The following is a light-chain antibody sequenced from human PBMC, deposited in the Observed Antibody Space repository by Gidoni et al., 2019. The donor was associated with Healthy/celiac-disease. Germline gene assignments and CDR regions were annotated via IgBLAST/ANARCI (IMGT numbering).Light chain of an antibody. CDR1: SSNIVTNY. CDR3: GAWDSSLSAWV. J-gene: IGLJ2*01. CDR2: DNN. Sequence: SVLSQPPSVSAAPGQKVTISCSGSSSNIVTNYVSWYQQLPGTAPKLLIYDNNKRPSGIPDRFSGSKSGTSATLAITGLQTGDEADYYCGAWDSSLSAWVFGGGTKLTVL. V-gene: IGLV1-51*01.